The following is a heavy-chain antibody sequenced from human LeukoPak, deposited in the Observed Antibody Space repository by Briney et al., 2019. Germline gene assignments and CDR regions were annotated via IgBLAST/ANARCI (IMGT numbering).Heavy chain of an antibody. J-gene: IGHJ4*02. CDR3: ALSPRSAAGAIDY. CDR1: GGSINTYY. D-gene: IGHD6-25*01. CDR2: IYYSGST. Sequence: SESLSLTCTVSGGSINTYYWSWIRQPPGKGLEWIGYIYYSGSTYYNPSLKSRVTISVGTSKNQFSLKLSSVTAADTAVYFCALSPRSAAGAIDYWGQGTLVTVSS. V-gene: IGHV4-59*01.